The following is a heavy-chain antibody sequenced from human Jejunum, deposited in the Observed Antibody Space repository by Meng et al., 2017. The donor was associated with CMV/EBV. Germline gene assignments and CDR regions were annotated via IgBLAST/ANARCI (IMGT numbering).Heavy chain of an antibody. Sequence: GYTFTNYWMHWVRQAPGQGLEWMGIISPSSGNTNNAQKFQGRVMMTRDTSTNTVYMELKSVRSEDTAVYYCARELRRQETSGNFAIWGQGTMVTVSS. CDR3: ARELRRQETSGNFAI. J-gene: IGHJ3*02. CDR2: ISPSSGNT. D-gene: IGHD3-3*01. CDR1: GYTFTNYW. V-gene: IGHV1-46*01.